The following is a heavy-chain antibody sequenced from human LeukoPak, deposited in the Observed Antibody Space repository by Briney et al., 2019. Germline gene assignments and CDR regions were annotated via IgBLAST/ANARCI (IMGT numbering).Heavy chain of an antibody. V-gene: IGHV4-4*07. J-gene: IGHJ3*02. CDR2: IYTSGST. D-gene: IGHD2-8*01. Sequence: SETLSLTCTVSGGSISSYYWSWIRQPAGKGLEWIGRIYTSGSTNYNPSLKSRVTISVDTSKNQFSLKLSSVTAADTAVYYCARRPRGVQKGAFDIWGQGTMVTVSS. CDR3: ARRPRGVQKGAFDI. CDR1: GGSISSYY.